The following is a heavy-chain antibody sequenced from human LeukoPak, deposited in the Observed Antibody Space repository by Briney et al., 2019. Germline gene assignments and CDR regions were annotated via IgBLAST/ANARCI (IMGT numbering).Heavy chain of an antibody. CDR3: ARDRFRWWQWLI. CDR1: GGSISSGGYY. CDR2: IYHSGST. J-gene: IGHJ3*02. Sequence: PSETLSLTCTVSGGSISSGGYYWSWIRQPPGKGLEWIGYIYHSGSTYYNPSLKSRVTISVDTSRNQFSLKLSSVTAADSAVYYCARDRFRWWQWLIWGQGTMVTVSS. D-gene: IGHD6-19*01. V-gene: IGHV4-30-2*01.